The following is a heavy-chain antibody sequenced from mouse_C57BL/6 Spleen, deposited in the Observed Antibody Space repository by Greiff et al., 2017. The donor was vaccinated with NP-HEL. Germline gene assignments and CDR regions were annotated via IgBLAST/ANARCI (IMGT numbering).Heavy chain of an antibody. CDR1: GYAFTHYL. D-gene: IGHD2-3*01. V-gene: IGHV1-54*01. CDR3: ARSDDHYAMDY. Sequence: QVQLKESGAELVRPGTSVKVSCKASGYAFTHYLIEWVKQRPGKGLEWIGVINPGRGGANYNERFKGKATLTADKSTSTAYMQLSNLTSEVSAVYFCARSDDHYAMDYWGQGTSVTVSA. J-gene: IGHJ4*01. CDR2: INPGRGGA.